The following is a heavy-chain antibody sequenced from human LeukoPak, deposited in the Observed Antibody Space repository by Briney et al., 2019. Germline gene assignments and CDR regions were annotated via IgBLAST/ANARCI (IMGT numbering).Heavy chain of an antibody. Sequence: SETLSLTCTVSGGSISSYYWSWIRQPAGKGLEWSGRIYTTGSTNYNPSLKSRVTVSVDTSKNQFSLKLTSVTAADTAMYYCARDIKGGGAFDIWGQGTMVTVSS. CDR1: GGSISSYY. D-gene: IGHD1-14*01. J-gene: IGHJ3*02. CDR2: IYTTGST. V-gene: IGHV4-4*07. CDR3: ARDIKGGGAFDI.